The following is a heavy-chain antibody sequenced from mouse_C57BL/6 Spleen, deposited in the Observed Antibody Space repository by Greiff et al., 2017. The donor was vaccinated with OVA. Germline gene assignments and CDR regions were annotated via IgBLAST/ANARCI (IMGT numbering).Heavy chain of an antibody. V-gene: IGHV3-6*01. CDR3: ARVNYGSSWEYYYAMDY. CDR1: GYSITSGYY. D-gene: IGHD1-1*01. J-gene: IGHJ4*01. Sequence: EVKLMESGPGLVKPSQSLSLTCSVTGYSITSGYYWNWIRQFPGNKLEWMGYISYDGSNNYNPSLKNRISITRDTSKNQFFLKLNSVTTEDTATYYCARVNYGSSWEYYYAMDYWGQGTSVTVSS. CDR2: ISYDGSN.